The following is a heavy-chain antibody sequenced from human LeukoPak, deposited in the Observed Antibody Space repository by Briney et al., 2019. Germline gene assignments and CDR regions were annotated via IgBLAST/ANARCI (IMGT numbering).Heavy chain of an antibody. D-gene: IGHD3-10*01. J-gene: IGHJ6*02. CDR2: IGTAGDT. CDR1: GFTFSSYD. Sequence: GGSLRLSCAASGFTFSSYDMHWVRHATGKGLEWVSAIGTAGDTYYPGSVKGRFTISRENAKNSLYLQMNSLRAEDTAVYYCARDSSFPYYYGSGNRWAYGMDVWGQGTTVTVSS. CDR3: ARDSSFPYYYGSGNRWAYGMDV. V-gene: IGHV3-13*01.